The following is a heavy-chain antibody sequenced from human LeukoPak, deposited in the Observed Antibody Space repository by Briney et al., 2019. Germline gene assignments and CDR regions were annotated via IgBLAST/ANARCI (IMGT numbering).Heavy chain of an antibody. V-gene: IGHV4-34*01. Sequence: SETLSLTCAVYGGSFSGYYSSWIRQPPGKGLEWIGEINHSGSTNYNPSLKSRVTISVDTSKNQFSLKLSSVTAADTAVYYCARSFDSGSYYFDDWGQGTLVTVSS. J-gene: IGHJ4*02. CDR3: ARSFDSGSYYFDD. CDR1: GGSFSGYY. CDR2: INHSGST. D-gene: IGHD1-26*01.